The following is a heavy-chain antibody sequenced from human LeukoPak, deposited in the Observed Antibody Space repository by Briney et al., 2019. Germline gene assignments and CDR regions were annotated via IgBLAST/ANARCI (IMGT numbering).Heavy chain of an antibody. Sequence: ASVKVCCKASGYTFTSYGISWVRQAPGQGLEWMGWISAYNGNTNYAQKLQGRVTMTTDTSTSTAYMELRSLRSDDTAVYYCARDPLTDYDFWSGYSYFDYWGQGTLVTVSS. CDR2: ISAYNGNT. CDR1: GYTFTSYG. D-gene: IGHD3-3*01. J-gene: IGHJ4*02. CDR3: ARDPLTDYDFWSGYSYFDY. V-gene: IGHV1-18*01.